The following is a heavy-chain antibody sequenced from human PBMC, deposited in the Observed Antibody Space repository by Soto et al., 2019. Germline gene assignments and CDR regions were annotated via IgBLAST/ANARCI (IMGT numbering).Heavy chain of an antibody. CDR2: INHSGST. CDR1: GGSFSGYY. J-gene: IGHJ5*02. V-gene: IGHV4-34*01. Sequence: SETLSLTCAVYGGSFSGYYWSWIRQPPGKGLEWIGEINHSGSTNYNPSLTSRVTISVDTSKNQFSLKLSSVTAADTAVYYCARGRGYYYGSGSYYLKNWFDPWGQGTLVTVSS. CDR3: ARGRGYYYGSGSYYLKNWFDP. D-gene: IGHD3-10*01.